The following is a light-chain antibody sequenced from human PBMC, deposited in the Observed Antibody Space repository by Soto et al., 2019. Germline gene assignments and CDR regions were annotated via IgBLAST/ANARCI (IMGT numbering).Light chain of an antibody. J-gene: IGLJ3*02. CDR1: SSDIGAGHG. CDR2: DDT. V-gene: IGLV1-40*01. CDR3: HSYDSSKTAVV. Sequence: QSVLTQSPSVSGAPGQSVTISCTGGSSDIGAGHGVHWYQQLPGTAPKLLIYDDTNRPSGVPDRFSGSKAGTSASLAITGLQADDEGDYYCHSYDSSKTAVVFGGGTQLTVL.